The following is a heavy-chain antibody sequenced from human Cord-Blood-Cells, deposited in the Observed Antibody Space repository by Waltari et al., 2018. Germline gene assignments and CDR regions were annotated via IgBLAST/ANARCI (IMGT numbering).Heavy chain of an antibody. CDR3: ARDDRGYCSSTSCYDAFDI. Sequence: LTCTVSGGSISSGGYYWSWIRQHPGKGLEWIGYIYYSGSTYYNPSLKSRVTISVDTSKNQFSLKLSSVTAADTAVYYCARDDRGYCSSTSCYDAFDIWGQGTMVTVSS. CDR2: IYYSGST. CDR1: GGSISSGGYY. J-gene: IGHJ3*02. V-gene: IGHV4-31*03. D-gene: IGHD2-2*01.